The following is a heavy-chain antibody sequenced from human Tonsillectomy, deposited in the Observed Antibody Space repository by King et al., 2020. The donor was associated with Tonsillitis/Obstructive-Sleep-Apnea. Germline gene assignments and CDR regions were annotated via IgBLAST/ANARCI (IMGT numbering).Heavy chain of an antibody. D-gene: IGHD1-14*01. CDR3: ARGHLETFPDYYFFYYMDV. CDR1: GGSFSDSY. V-gene: IGHV4-34*02. Sequence: QVQLQQWGAGLVKPSETLSLTCAVYGGSFSDSYWSWVRQPPGKGLEWVGEVTHTGSTNYNPSLTTRVTISVDTSKRQFSLKLHSVTAADTAVYYCARGHLETFPDYYFFYYMDVWGEGTTVTVS. CDR2: VTHTGST. J-gene: IGHJ6*03.